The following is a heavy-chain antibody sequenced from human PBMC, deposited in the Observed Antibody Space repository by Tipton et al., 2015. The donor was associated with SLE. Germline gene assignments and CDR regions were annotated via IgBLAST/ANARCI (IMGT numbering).Heavy chain of an antibody. CDR2: RFHDGNI. CDR3: ARGREWNWSPYYMDV. D-gene: IGHD1-1*01. V-gene: IGHV4-59*02. CDR1: GDSVKSRY. J-gene: IGHJ6*03. Sequence: TLSLTCTVSGDSVKSRYWIWVRQPPGRGLEGLAYRFHDGNINYNPSLKTRLTMSVDTSRDQFSLTLNSVTAADTGIYYCARGREWNWSPYYMDVWGKGTTVTVSS.